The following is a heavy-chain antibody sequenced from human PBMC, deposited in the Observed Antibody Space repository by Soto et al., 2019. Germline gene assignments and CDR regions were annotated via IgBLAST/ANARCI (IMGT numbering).Heavy chain of an antibody. Sequence: GGSLRLSCAASGFTFSSYAMSWVRQAPGKGLEWVSAISGSGGSTYYADSVKGRFTISRDNSKNTLYLQMNSLRAEDTAVYYCAKDQWQWLVRYYFDYWRQGTLVTVSS. CDR2: ISGSGGST. CDR1: GFTFSSYA. CDR3: AKDQWQWLVRYYFDY. V-gene: IGHV3-23*01. J-gene: IGHJ4*02. D-gene: IGHD6-19*01.